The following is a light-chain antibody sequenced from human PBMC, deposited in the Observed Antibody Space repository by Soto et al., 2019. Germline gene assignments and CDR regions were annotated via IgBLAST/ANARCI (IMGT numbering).Light chain of an antibody. CDR3: QKLNSYLRT. CDR1: QGISSY. CDR2: AAS. Sequence: DIQLTQSPSFLSASVGDRVTITCRASQGISSYLAWYQQKPGKAPKLLIYAASTLQSGVPSRFSGSGSGTEFTLTISSLQPEDFATYYCQKLNSYLRTFGPGTKVDIK. J-gene: IGKJ3*01. V-gene: IGKV1-9*01.